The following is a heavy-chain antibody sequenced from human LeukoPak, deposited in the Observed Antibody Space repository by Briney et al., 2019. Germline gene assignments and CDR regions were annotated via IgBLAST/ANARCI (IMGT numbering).Heavy chain of an antibody. CDR3: ARGYGETAGKNYYYYYMDV. V-gene: IGHV1-46*01. CDR1: GYTFTIYY. J-gene: IGHJ6*03. CDR2: INPSGGST. Sequence: VASVKVSCKASGYTFTIYYMHWVRQAPGQGLEWMGIINPSGGSTNYAQKFQGRVTITTDESTSTAYMELSSLRSEDTAVYYCARGYGETAGKNYYYYYMDVWGKGTTVTVSS. D-gene: IGHD6-13*01.